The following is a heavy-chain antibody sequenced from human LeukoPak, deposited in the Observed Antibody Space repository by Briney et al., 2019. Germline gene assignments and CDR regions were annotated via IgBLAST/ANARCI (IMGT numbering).Heavy chain of an antibody. Sequence: GGSLRLSCAASGFTFSDYYMSWIRQAPGKGLEWVAYISTSSSSTDSADSVRGRFTISRDNAKNTLFLQMDSLRAEDTAVYYCARGQLGDAYNFEYWGQGTVVTVSS. D-gene: IGHD5-24*01. V-gene: IGHV3-11*05. J-gene: IGHJ4*02. CDR1: GFTFSDYY. CDR2: ISTSSSST. CDR3: ARGQLGDAYNFEY.